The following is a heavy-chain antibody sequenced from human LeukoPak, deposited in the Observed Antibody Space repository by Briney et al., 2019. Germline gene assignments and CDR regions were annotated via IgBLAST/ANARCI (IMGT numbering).Heavy chain of an antibody. CDR2: IKGDEGYT. J-gene: IGHJ4*02. D-gene: IGHD4-17*01. CDR3: ASQADSAYGDYN. CDR1: GFTYSRYW. V-gene: IGHV3-74*01. Sequence: GGSLRLTCAASGFTYSRYWMHWVRQVPGKGLVWVARIKGDEGYTFYADSVKGRFTISRDNAKNTLYLQMNSLRAEDTAVYYCASQADSAYGDYNWGQGTLVTVSS.